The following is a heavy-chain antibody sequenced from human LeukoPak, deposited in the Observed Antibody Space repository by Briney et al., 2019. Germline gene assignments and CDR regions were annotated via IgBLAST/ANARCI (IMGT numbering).Heavy chain of an antibody. V-gene: IGHV3-48*02. CDR2: ISSSSSNI. Sequence: GGSLRLSCAASGFTFRSYGMHWVRQAPGKGLEWVSYISSSSSNIYYADSVKGRFTVSRDNAKNSLYLQMNSLRDEDTAVYYCAREAGAGNDYWGQGTLVTVSS. D-gene: IGHD1-26*01. CDR3: AREAGAGNDY. CDR1: GFTFRSYG. J-gene: IGHJ4*02.